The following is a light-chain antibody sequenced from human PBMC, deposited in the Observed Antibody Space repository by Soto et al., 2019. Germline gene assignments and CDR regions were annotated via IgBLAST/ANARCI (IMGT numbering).Light chain of an antibody. CDR1: SSNIGAGYD. CDR3: QSYDSSLSGSV. Sequence: QSALTQPPSVSGAPGQRVTISCTGSSSNIGAGYDVHWYQQLPGTAPKLLIYGNSNRPSGVPDRFSGSKSGISASLAITGLQAEDEADYYCQSYDSSLSGSVFGGGTQLTVL. CDR2: GNS. V-gene: IGLV1-40*01. J-gene: IGLJ3*02.